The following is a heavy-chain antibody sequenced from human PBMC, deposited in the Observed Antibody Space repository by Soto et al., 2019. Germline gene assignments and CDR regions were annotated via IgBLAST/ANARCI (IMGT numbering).Heavy chain of an antibody. CDR1: GFTFSSYA. Sequence: HPGGSLRLSCAASGFTFSSYAMSWVRQAPGKGLEWVSCISGGGLITYYADSVRGRFTISRDNSRNTLYLQINSLRAEDTGDYYCAKPKFRGVVVNVRGPGTTVTVSS. J-gene: IGHJ6*02. CDR2: ISGGGLIT. V-gene: IGHV3-23*01. CDR3: AKPKFRGVVVNV. D-gene: IGHD3-10*01.